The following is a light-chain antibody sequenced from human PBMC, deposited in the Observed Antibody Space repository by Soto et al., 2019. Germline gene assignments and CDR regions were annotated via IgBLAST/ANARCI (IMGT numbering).Light chain of an antibody. Sequence: ETVMTQSPATLSVSPGERATLSCRASQSVDSNLAWYQQTPGQAPRLLIYGASHRATGIPAMFSGSGSGTEITLTNSSMQSEDFAVYYCQQYNKRTPFTFGQGTKLEIK. V-gene: IGKV3-15*01. J-gene: IGKJ2*01. CDR2: GAS. CDR3: QQYNKRTPFT. CDR1: QSVDSN.